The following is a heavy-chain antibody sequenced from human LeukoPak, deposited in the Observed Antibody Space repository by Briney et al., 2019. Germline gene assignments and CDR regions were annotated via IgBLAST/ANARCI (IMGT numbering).Heavy chain of an antibody. D-gene: IGHD6-6*01. CDR3: ARVGIAARPEEFISNDAFDI. J-gene: IGHJ3*02. V-gene: IGHV1-24*01. Sequence: ASVKVSCKVSGYTLTELSMHWVRQAPGKGLEWMGGFDPEDGETIYAQKFQGRVTMTEDTSTDTAYMELSSLRSEDTAVYYCARVGIAARPEEFISNDAFDIWGQGTMVTVSS. CDR2: FDPEDGET. CDR1: GYTLTELS.